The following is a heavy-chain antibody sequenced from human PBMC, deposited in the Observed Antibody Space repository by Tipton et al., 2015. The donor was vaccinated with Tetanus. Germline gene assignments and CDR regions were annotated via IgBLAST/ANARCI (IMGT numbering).Heavy chain of an antibody. D-gene: IGHD4-17*01. Sequence: GLVKPSETLSLTCTVSGGSISSYYWSWIRQPPGKGLEWIGYIYYSGSTYYNPSLKSRVTISVDTSKNQFSLKLSSVTAADTAVYYCATHSTVTDQFDSWGQGTLVTVSS. J-gene: IGHJ4*02. CDR2: IYYSGST. CDR1: GGSISSYY. CDR3: ATHSTVTDQFDS. V-gene: IGHV4-30-4*01.